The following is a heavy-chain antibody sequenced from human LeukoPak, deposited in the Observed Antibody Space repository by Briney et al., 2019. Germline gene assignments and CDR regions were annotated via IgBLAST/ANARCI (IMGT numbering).Heavy chain of an antibody. D-gene: IGHD3-9*01. J-gene: IGHJ4*02. Sequence: ASVKVSCKASGYTFTSYAMHWVRQAPGQRLEWMGWINAGNGNTKYSQKFQGRVTITRDTSASTAYMELSSLRSEDTAVYYCARDLMALRYFDWLSLGYWGQGTLVTVSS. CDR3: ARDLMALRYFDWLSLGY. CDR2: INAGNGNT. CDR1: GYTFTSYA. V-gene: IGHV1-3*01.